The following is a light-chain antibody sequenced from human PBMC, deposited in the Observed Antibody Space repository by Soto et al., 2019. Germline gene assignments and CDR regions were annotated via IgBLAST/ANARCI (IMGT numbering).Light chain of an antibody. CDR2: ATS. Sequence: DIQMTQSPSSLSAAVGDRVTITCRASQGIGGDAGWYQQKPGKAPKRLIYATSTLQSGIPSRFSGGGFGTEFTLTISSLQPEDFATYYCVQHNSYPRTFGQGTRVEMK. V-gene: IGKV1-17*01. CDR1: QGIGGD. CDR3: VQHNSYPRT. J-gene: IGKJ1*01.